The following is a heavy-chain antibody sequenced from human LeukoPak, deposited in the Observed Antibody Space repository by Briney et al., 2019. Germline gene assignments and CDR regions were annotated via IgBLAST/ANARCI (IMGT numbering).Heavy chain of an antibody. CDR1: GFTFSSYW. CDR2: IKQDGSEK. J-gene: IGHJ5*02. CDR3: ARDIVVVVAATPQGFDP. D-gene: IGHD2-15*01. Sequence: GGSLRLSCAASGFTFSSYWMSWVRQAPGKGLEWLANIKQDGSEKYYVDSVKGRFTISRDNAKNSLYLQMNSLSAEDTAVYYCARDIVVVVAATPQGFDPWGQGTLVTVSS. V-gene: IGHV3-7*04.